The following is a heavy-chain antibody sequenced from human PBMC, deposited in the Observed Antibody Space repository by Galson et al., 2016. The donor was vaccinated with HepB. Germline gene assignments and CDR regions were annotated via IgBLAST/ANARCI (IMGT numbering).Heavy chain of an antibody. CDR1: GGSISSYY. CDR3: ARESYGPQLD. CDR2: IYVSGST. J-gene: IGHJ4*02. V-gene: IGHV4-4*07. D-gene: IGHD1-1*01. Sequence: SETLSLTCTVSGGSISSYYCSWIRQTAGKGLERIGRIYVSGSTNYNPSLKSRVTMSVDTSKNQFSLRLSSGTAADTAVYYGARESYGPQLDWGQGTLGTVSS.